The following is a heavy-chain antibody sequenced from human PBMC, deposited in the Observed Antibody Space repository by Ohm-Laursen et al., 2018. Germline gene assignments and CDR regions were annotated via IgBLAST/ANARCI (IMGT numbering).Heavy chain of an antibody. CDR1: GFTFSGYE. Sequence: SLRLSCAAPGFTFSGYEMNWVRQAPGKGLECISYITTSGSTIYYADSVKGRFTISRDNAKNSLYLQMNSLRAEDTAVYYCARVRGQYHGSGGSFDAWGQGTLVTVSS. D-gene: IGHD3-10*01. V-gene: IGHV3-48*03. CDR2: ITTSGSTI. J-gene: IGHJ5*02. CDR3: ARVRGQYHGSGGSFDA.